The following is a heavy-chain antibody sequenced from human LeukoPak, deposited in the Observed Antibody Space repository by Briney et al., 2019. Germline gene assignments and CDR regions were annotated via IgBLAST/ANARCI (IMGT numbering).Heavy chain of an antibody. CDR3: ANSVGAKFDY. CDR2: ISYDGSNK. CDR1: GFTFSSYG. D-gene: IGHD1-26*01. V-gene: IGHV3-30*18. Sequence: GGSLRLSCAASGFTFSSYGMHWVRQAPGKGLGWVAVISYDGSNKYYADSVKGRFTISRDNSKNTLFLQMNSLRAEDTAVYYCANSVGAKFDYWGQGTLVTVSS. J-gene: IGHJ4*02.